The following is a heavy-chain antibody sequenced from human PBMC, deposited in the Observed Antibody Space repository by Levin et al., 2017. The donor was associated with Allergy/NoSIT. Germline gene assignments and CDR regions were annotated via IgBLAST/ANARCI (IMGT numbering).Heavy chain of an antibody. CDR3: ASSGSYWNYFDY. CDR2: ISSSSSYI. Sequence: GESLKISCAASGFTFSSYSMNWVRQAPGKGLEWVSSISSSSSYIYYADSVKGRFTISRDNAKNSLYLQMNSLRAEDTAVYYCASSGSYWNYFDYWGQGTLVTVSS. D-gene: IGHD1-26*01. J-gene: IGHJ4*02. CDR1: GFTFSSYS. V-gene: IGHV3-21*01.